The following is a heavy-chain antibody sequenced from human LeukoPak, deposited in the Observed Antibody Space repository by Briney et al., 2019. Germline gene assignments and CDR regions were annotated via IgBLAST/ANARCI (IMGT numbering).Heavy chain of an antibody. J-gene: IGHJ5*02. Sequence: GGSLRLSCAASGFTFSSYWMSWVRQAPGKGLEWVANIKQDGSEKYYVDSVKGRFTISRDNAKNSLYLQMNSLRAEDTAVYYCARAQYYYDSSGYWPWGQGTLVTVSS. CDR3: ARAQYYYDSSGYWP. D-gene: IGHD3-22*01. CDR2: IKQDGSEK. V-gene: IGHV3-7*01. CDR1: GFTFSSYW.